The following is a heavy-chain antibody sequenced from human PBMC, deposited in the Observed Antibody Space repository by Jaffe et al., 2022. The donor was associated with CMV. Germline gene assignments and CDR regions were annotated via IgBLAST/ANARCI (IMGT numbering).Heavy chain of an antibody. CDR1: GFTFSSYA. Sequence: EVQLLESGGGLVQPGGSLRLSCAASGFTFSSYAMSWVRQAPGKGLEWVSAISGSGGSTYYADSVKGRFTISRDNSKNTLYLQMNSLRAEDTAVYYCAKDRPASRFDIAARPPWFDPWGQGTLVTVSS. CDR2: ISGSGGST. J-gene: IGHJ5*02. D-gene: IGHD6-6*01. V-gene: IGHV3-23*01. CDR3: AKDRPASRFDIAARPPWFDP.